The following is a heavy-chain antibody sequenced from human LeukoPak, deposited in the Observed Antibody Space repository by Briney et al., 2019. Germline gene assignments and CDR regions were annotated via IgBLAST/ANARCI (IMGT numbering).Heavy chain of an antibody. J-gene: IGHJ4*02. CDR2: MWYDGSNK. D-gene: IGHD4-4*01. V-gene: IGHV3-33*01. CDR3: ARDTRLHDFDY. CDR1: GFTFSSYG. Sequence: GGSLRLSCAASGFTFSSYGMHWVRQAPGKGLEWVAVMWYDGSNKYYADSVKGRFTISRDNSKNTLYLQMNSLRAEDTAVYYCARDTRLHDFDYWGQGTLVTVSS.